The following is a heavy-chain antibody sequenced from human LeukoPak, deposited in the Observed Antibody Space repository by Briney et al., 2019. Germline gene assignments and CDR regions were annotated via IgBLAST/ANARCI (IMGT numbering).Heavy chain of an antibody. Sequence: SETLSLTCTVSGGSIDHYYWSWIRQPAGKGLEWIGRISYSGSTNYSPSLKSRLTMSVDTSKNQFSLRLTSVTAADTAIYYCARGGRTGDYEGYWGQGTLVTVSS. D-gene: IGHD4-17*01. CDR1: GGSIDHYY. CDR2: ISYSGST. J-gene: IGHJ4*02. CDR3: ARGGRTGDYEGY. V-gene: IGHV4-4*07.